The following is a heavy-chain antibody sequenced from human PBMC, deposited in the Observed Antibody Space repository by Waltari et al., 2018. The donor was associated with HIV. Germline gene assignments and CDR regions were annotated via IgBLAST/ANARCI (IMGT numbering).Heavy chain of an antibody. Sequence: EVQLVESGGGLVQPGGSLRLSCAASGFTVSSHHMGWVRQTPGKGLEYVSVMYSGGTTHYADSVNGRFTISRDSSKSALYLQMNTLRAEDTALYYCARVDRAGTTSGWDVFDIWGQGTMVTVSS. CDR3: ARVDRAGTTSGWDVFDI. CDR2: MYSGGTT. V-gene: IGHV3-66*01. CDR1: GFTVSSHH. J-gene: IGHJ3*02. D-gene: IGHD1-1*01.